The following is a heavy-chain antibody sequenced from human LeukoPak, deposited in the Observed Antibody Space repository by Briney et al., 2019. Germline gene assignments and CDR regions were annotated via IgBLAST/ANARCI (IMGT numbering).Heavy chain of an antibody. Sequence: GGSLRLSCAASGFTFSSYGMHWVRQAPGKGLEWVAVISYDGSNKYYADSVKGRFTISRDNSKNTLYLQMNSLRAEDTAVYYCAKDRTTVVTPFDYWGQGTLVIVSS. J-gene: IGHJ4*02. V-gene: IGHV3-30*18. CDR2: ISYDGSNK. D-gene: IGHD4-23*01. CDR1: GFTFSSYG. CDR3: AKDRTTVVTPFDY.